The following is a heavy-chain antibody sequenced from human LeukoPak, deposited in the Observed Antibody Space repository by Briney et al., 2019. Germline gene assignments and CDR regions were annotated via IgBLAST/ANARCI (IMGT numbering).Heavy chain of an antibody. CDR2: IYYSGST. V-gene: IGHV4-59*06. Sequence: PSETLSLTCTVSGGSISSYYWSWIRQHPGKGLEWIGYIYYSGSTYYNPFLKSRVIISVDTSKNQFSLKLSSVTAADTAVYYCARGKAGIAVAGPDAFDIWGQGTMVTVSS. J-gene: IGHJ3*02. D-gene: IGHD6-19*01. CDR3: ARGKAGIAVAGPDAFDI. CDR1: GGSISSYY.